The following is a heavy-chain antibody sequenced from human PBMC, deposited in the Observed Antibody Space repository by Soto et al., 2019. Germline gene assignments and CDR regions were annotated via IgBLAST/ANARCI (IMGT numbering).Heavy chain of an antibody. J-gene: IGHJ4*02. CDR3: ARHVDSSSYFDY. V-gene: IGHV4-39*01. D-gene: IGHD6-13*01. CDR2: ISYSGTT. CDR1: GDSIDSSDYY. Sequence: SETLSLTCSVSGDSIDSSDYYWGWIRQPPGKGLEWIGSISYSGTTYYNPSLKSRVTISVDTSKTQFSLRLTSVTAPDTALYYCARHVDSSSYFDYWGQGTPVTVSS.